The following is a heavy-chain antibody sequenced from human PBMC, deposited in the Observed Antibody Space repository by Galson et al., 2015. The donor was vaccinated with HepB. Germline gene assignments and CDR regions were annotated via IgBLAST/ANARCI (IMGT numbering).Heavy chain of an antibody. J-gene: IGHJ4*02. CDR3: AKDTPSMVTMIVVVTFDY. CDR2: ISGSGGST. Sequence: SLRLSCAASGFTFSSYAMSWVRQAPGKGLEWVSAISGSGGSTYYADSVKGRFTISRDNSKNTLYLQMNSLRAEDTAVYYCAKDTPSMVTMIVVVTFDYWGQGTLVTVSS. V-gene: IGHV3-23*01. CDR1: GFTFSSYA. D-gene: IGHD3-22*01.